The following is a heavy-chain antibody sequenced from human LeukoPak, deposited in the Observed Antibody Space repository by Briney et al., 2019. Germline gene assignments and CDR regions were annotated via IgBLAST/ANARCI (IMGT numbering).Heavy chain of an antibody. J-gene: IGHJ4*02. V-gene: IGHV4-59*10. CDR3: ARARRMDNFDY. Sequence: PSETLSLTCAVDGGSFSGYYWSWIRQPAGKGLEWIGRIYTSGTTNYNPSLKSRVTISVDTSKNQFSLKLSSVTAADTAVYYCARARRMDNFDYWGQGTLVTVSS. CDR1: GGSFSGYY. D-gene: IGHD3/OR15-3a*01. CDR2: IYTSGTT.